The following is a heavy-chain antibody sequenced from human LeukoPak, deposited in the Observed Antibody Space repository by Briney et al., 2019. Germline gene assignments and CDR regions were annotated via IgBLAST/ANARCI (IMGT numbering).Heavy chain of an antibody. J-gene: IGHJ4*02. CDR1: GFTFSSYA. V-gene: IGHV3-30*01. CDR2: ISYDGSNK. D-gene: IGHD6-6*01. CDR3: ARPPRKGYEYSSAIDY. Sequence: PGGSLRLSCAASGFTFSSYAMHWVRQAPGKGLEWVAVISYDGSNKYYADSVKGRFTISRDNSKNTQYLQMNSLRAEDTAVYYCARPPRKGYEYSSAIDYWGQGTLVTVSS.